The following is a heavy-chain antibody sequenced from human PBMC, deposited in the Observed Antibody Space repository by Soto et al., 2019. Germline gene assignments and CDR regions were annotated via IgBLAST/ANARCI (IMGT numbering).Heavy chain of an antibody. V-gene: IGHV3-23*01. CDR2: ISGSGGST. D-gene: IGHD3-22*01. CDR1: GFTFSSYA. J-gene: IGHJ4*02. Sequence: PGGSLRLSCAASGFTFSSYAMSWVRQAPGKGLEWVSAISGSGGSTYYADSVKGRFTISRDNSKNTLYLQMNSLRAEDTAVYYCAKPDYYDSSGYYSPFDYWGQGTLVTVSS. CDR3: AKPDYYDSSGYYSPFDY.